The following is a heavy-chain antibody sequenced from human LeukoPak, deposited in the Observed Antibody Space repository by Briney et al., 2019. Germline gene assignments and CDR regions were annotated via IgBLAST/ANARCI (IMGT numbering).Heavy chain of an antibody. J-gene: IGHJ6*03. D-gene: IGHD3-10*01. V-gene: IGHV1-69*13. CDR1: GGSFSNYA. CDR3: ATSYYYGSGAYDDYYVDV. Sequence: SVKVSCTASGGSFSNYAINWVRQAPGQGLEWMGGMIPIFGTANYAQNFQDRVTITADESTITAYLQLYSLRSEDTAVYYCATSYYYGSGAYDDYYVDVWGQGTTVAVSS. CDR2: MIPIFGTA.